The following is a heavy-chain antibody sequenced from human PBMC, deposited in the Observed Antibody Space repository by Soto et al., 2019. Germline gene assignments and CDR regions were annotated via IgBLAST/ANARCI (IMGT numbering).Heavy chain of an antibody. CDR2: IWYDGSNK. Sequence: VAVIWYDGSNKYYADSVKGRFTISRDNSKNTLYLQMNSLRAEDTAVYYCARDPEVGDYWGQGTLVTVSS. D-gene: IGHD3-16*01. V-gene: IGHV3-33*01. J-gene: IGHJ4*02. CDR3: ARDPEVGDY.